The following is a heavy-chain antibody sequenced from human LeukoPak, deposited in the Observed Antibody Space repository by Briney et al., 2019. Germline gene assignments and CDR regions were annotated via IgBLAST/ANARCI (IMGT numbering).Heavy chain of an antibody. V-gene: IGHV5-51*01. CDR3: ARPTYYYDSSGYYSPAFYI. CDR2: IYPGDSDT. CDR1: GYSFTSYW. D-gene: IGHD3-22*01. Sequence: GESLKISCKGSGYSFTSYWIGWVRQMPGKGLEWMGIIYPGDSDTRYSPSFQGQVTISADKSISTAYLQWSSLKASDTAMYYCARPTYYYDSSGYYSPAFYIWGQGTMVTVSS. J-gene: IGHJ3*02.